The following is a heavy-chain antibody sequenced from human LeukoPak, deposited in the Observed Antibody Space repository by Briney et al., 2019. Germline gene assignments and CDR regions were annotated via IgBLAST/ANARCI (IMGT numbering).Heavy chain of an antibody. J-gene: IGHJ6*03. D-gene: IGHD2-2*01. Sequence: PSQTLSLTCTVSGGSISSGSYYWSWIRQPAGKGLEWIGRIYTSGSTNYNPSLKSRVTISVDTSKNQFSLELSSVTAADTAVYYCATTVVPASLVYYYYYMDVWGKGTTVTISS. CDR3: ATTVVPASLVYYYYYMDV. V-gene: IGHV4-61*02. CDR1: GGSISSGSYY. CDR2: IYTSGST.